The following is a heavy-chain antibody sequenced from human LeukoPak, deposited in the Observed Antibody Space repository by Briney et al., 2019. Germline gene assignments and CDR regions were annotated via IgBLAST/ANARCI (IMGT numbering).Heavy chain of an antibody. J-gene: IGHJ4*02. Sequence: SETLSLTCAVSGYSISSGYYWGWIRQPPGKGLEWIGIIYHSGSTYYNPSLKSRVPISVDTSKKQFSLKLSSVTAADTAVYYCAKTCLNSSGSSDYWGQGTLVTVSS. CDR1: GYSISSGYY. V-gene: IGHV4-38-2*01. D-gene: IGHD3-10*01. CDR2: IYHSGST. CDR3: AKTCLNSSGSSDY.